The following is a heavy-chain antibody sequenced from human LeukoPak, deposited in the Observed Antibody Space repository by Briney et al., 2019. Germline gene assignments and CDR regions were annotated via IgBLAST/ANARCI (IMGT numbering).Heavy chain of an antibody. CDR3: TSPDILTGYYMGYFDY. Sequence: GGSLRLSCAASGFTFSSNWMHWVRQTPGKGLVWVSRINSDGTSTSYADSVKGRFTISRDNAKNTLYLQMNSLKTEDTAVYYCTSPDILTGYYMGYFDYWGQGTLVTVSS. J-gene: IGHJ4*02. CDR1: GFTFSSNW. CDR2: INSDGTST. V-gene: IGHV3-74*01. D-gene: IGHD3-9*01.